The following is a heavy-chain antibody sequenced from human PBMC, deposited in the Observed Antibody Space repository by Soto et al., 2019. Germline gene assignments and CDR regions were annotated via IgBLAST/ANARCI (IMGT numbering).Heavy chain of an antibody. V-gene: IGHV3-30*18. CDR2: ISYDGSDK. J-gene: IGHJ3*02. D-gene: IGHD3-22*01. Sequence: GGSLRLSCAASGFTFSTFGMHWVRQAPGKGLEWVAVISYDGSDKYYADSVKGRFTISRDSSKNMLYLQMNSLRAEDTAIYYCAKESYYDSSDYNAFDIWGQGTMVTVSS. CDR1: GFTFSTFG. CDR3: AKESYYDSSDYNAFDI.